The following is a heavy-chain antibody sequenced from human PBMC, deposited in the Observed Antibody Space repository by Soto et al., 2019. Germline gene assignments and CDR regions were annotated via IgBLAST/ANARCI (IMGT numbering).Heavy chain of an antibody. Sequence: EVQLLESGGGLVQPGGSLRLSCVASGFAFSTHAMSWVRQAPGKGLEWVSTFSGSGGNIYYAESVKGRLTISRDDSKNTLYLQMDSLRVEDTAVYYCAKDPPWTVGPLAMDVWGQGTTVTVSS. D-gene: IGHD1-26*01. CDR1: GFAFSTHA. J-gene: IGHJ6*02. CDR3: AKDPPWTVGPLAMDV. CDR2: FSGSGGNI. V-gene: IGHV3-23*01.